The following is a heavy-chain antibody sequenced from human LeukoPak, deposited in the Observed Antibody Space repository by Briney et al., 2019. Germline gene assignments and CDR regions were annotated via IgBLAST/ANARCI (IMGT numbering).Heavy chain of an antibody. CDR2: MNPNSGNA. V-gene: IGHV1-8*01. J-gene: IGHJ6*02. Sequence: GASVKVSCKASGYTFTSYDISWVRQATGQGLEWMGWMNPNSGNAGYAQRFQGRVTMTRNNSISTAYMELTSLRSEDTAVYYCARGPVEAVFGVSTEDWGQGTTVTVSS. CDR3: ARGPVEAVFGVSTED. CDR1: GYTFTSYD. D-gene: IGHD3-10*02.